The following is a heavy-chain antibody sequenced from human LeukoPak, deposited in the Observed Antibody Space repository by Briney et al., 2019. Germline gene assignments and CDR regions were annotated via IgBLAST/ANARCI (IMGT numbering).Heavy chain of an antibody. CDR3: ARGKGALLWFGEPDY. D-gene: IGHD3-10*01. CDR1: GFTCSSYA. V-gene: IGHV3-30-3*01. Sequence: GGSLRLSCAASGFTCSSYAMHWVRQAPGKGLEWVAVISYDGSNKYYADSVKGRFTISRDNSKNTLYLQMNSLRAEDTAVYYCARGKGALLWFGEPDYWGQGTLVTVSS. CDR2: ISYDGSNK. J-gene: IGHJ4*02.